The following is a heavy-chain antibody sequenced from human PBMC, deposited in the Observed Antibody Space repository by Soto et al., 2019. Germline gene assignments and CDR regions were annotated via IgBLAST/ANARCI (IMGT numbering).Heavy chain of an antibody. CDR3: STWVVATDTDY. CDR2: INHSGVH. J-gene: IGHJ4*02. V-gene: IGHV4-34*01. Sequence: PSETLSLTCAVSGASFSGNFWGWIRQPPGMGLEWIGEINHSGVHKYNPSLKSRVTISVDTSKHQLSLKLTSVTAADTAVYYCSTWVVATDTDYWGQGTQVT. D-gene: IGHD2-21*02. CDR1: GASFSGNF.